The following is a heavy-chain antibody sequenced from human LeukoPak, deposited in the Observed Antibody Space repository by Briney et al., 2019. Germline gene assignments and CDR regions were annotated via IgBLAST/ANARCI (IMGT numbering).Heavy chain of an antibody. D-gene: IGHD6-19*01. CDR2: INHSGST. CDR3: ARVEDSSGWFDP. Sequence: SETLSLTCAVYGGSFSGYYWSWIRQPPGKGLEWIGEINHSGSTNYNPSLKSRVTISVDTSKNQFSLKLSSVTAADTAVYYCARVEDSSGWFDPWGQGTLVTVSS. V-gene: IGHV4-34*01. CDR1: GGSFSGYY. J-gene: IGHJ5*02.